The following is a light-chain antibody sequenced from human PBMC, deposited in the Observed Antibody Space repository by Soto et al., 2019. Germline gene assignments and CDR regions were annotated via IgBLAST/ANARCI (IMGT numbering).Light chain of an antibody. CDR1: QSISSY. J-gene: IGKJ3*01. CDR2: AAS. V-gene: IGKV1-39*01. CDR3: HQSYSTPG. Sequence: DIQMTQSPSSLSASVGDRVTITCRASQSISSYLNWYQQKPGKAPKLLIYAASSLQSGVPSRFSGSGSGTDFTLTISSLQPEDFATYYCHQSYSTPGFGPGTKVDIK.